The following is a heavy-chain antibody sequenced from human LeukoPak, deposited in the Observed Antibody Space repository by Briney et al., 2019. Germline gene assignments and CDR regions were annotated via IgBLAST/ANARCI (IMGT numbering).Heavy chain of an antibody. Sequence: GGSLRLSCAASGFMFSNSAMSWVRQAPGKGLEWVSGISSSGGSTYYADSVKGRFTISRDNSKNTLYLQMNSLRAEDTAVYYCAKTYSSWYYSDYWGQGTLVTVSS. D-gene: IGHD6-13*01. CDR2: ISSSGGST. CDR3: AKTYSSWYYSDY. J-gene: IGHJ4*02. CDR1: GFMFSNSA. V-gene: IGHV3-23*01.